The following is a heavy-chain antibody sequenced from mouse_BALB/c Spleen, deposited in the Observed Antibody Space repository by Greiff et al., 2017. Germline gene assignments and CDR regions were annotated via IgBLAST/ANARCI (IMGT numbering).Heavy chain of an antibody. CDR3: ARDGDYGNGFAY. CDR1: GFTFSDYY. J-gene: IGHJ3*01. V-gene: IGHV5-4*02. Sequence: VQLKESGGGLVKPGGSLKLSCAASGFTFSDYYMYWVRQTPEKRLEWVATISDGGSYTYYPDSVKGRFTISRDNAKNNLYLQMSSLKSEDTAMYYCARDGDYGNGFAYWGQGTLVTVSA. D-gene: IGHD2-1*01. CDR2: ISDGGSYT.